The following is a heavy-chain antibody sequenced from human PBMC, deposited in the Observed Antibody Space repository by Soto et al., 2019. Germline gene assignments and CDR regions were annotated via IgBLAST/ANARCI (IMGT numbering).Heavy chain of an antibody. Sequence: GGSLRLSCAASGFTFSSYSMNWVRQAPGKGLEWVSYISSSSSTIYYADSVKGRFTISRDNAKNSLYLQMNSLRAEDTAVYYCARSPKTTGFREFDCWGQGALVTVSS. CDR3: ARSPKTTGFREFDC. CDR2: ISSSSSTI. J-gene: IGHJ4*02. CDR1: GFTFSSYS. V-gene: IGHV3-48*01. D-gene: IGHD4-17*01.